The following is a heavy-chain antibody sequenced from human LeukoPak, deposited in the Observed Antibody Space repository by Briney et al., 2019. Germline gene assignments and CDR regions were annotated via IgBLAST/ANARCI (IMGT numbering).Heavy chain of an antibody. D-gene: IGHD6-13*01. Sequence: GGSLRLSCAASGFTFSDYYMSWIRQAPGKGLEWVSYISSSGSTIYYADSVKGRFTISRDNAKNSLYLQMNSLRAEDTAVYYCANLDTRIAAAFPCWGQGTLVTVSS. CDR3: ANLDTRIAAAFPC. CDR1: GFTFSDYY. V-gene: IGHV3-11*01. CDR2: ISSSGSTI. J-gene: IGHJ4*02.